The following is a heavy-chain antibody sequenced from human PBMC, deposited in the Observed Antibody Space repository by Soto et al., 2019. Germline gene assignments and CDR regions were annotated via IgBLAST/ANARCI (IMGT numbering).Heavy chain of an antibody. Sequence: EVQLVESGGGLVQPGGSLRLSCAASGFTFSSYWMHWVRQAPGKGLVWVSRINRDGSSTSYADSVKGRFTISRDNAKNTLDLKMNSLRAEDTAVYYCARGDNDDYIWGSDRPVLGDYWGQGTLVTVSS. CDR3: ARGDNDDYIWGSDRPVLGDY. D-gene: IGHD3-16*02. CDR2: INRDGSST. V-gene: IGHV3-74*01. J-gene: IGHJ4*02. CDR1: GFTFSSYW.